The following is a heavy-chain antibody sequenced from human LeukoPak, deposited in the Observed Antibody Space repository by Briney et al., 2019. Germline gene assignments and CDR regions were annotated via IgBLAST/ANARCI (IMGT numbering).Heavy chain of an antibody. CDR3: ARGGANGYYGSGRYYYYYYMDV. Sequence: SETLSLTCAVYGGSFSGYSWSWIRQPPGKGLEWIGEINHSGSTNYNPSLKSRVTISVDTYKNQFSLKLSSVTAADTAVYYCARGGANGYYGSGRYYYYYYMDVWGKGTTVTVSS. V-gene: IGHV4-34*01. D-gene: IGHD3-10*01. J-gene: IGHJ6*03. CDR1: GGSFSGYS. CDR2: INHSGST.